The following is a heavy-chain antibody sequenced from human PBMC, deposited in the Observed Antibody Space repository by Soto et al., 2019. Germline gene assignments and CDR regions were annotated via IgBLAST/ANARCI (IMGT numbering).Heavy chain of an antibody. J-gene: IGHJ4*02. CDR1: GGSISSGGYY. Sequence: PSETLSLTCTVSGGSISSGGYYWSWIRQHPGKGLEWIGYIYYSGSTYYNPSLKRRVTISVDTSKNQFSLKLSSVAAADTAVYYCESHSGYSYGFAYWGQGTLVTVSS. V-gene: IGHV4-31*03. D-gene: IGHD3-16*01. CDR2: IYYSGST. CDR3: ESHSGYSYGFAY.